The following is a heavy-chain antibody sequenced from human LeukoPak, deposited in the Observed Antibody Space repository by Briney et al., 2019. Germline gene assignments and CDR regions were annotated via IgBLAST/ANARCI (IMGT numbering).Heavy chain of an antibody. CDR2: ISAYNGNT. V-gene: IGHV1-18*01. D-gene: IGHD3-22*01. J-gene: IGHJ4*02. CDR3: ARDRYYYDSSGYFGLDY. Sequence: ASVKVSCKASGYTFTSYGISWVRQAPGQGLEWMGWISAYNGNTNYAQKLQGRVTMTTDTSTSTAYMELRSLRSDDTAVYYRARDRYYYDSSGYFGLDYWGQGTLVTVSS. CDR1: GYTFTSYG.